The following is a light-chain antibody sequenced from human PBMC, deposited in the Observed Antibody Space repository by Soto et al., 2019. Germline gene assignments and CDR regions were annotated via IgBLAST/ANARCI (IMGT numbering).Light chain of an antibody. Sequence: DIQMTQSPSSVSASVGDRVTITCRASQGISSWLAWYQQKPGKAPKLLIYDASSLESGVPSRFSGSGSGTEFTLTISSLQPDDVAVYYCQHYNSYSSMFGQGTKVDNK. V-gene: IGKV1-5*01. CDR2: DAS. CDR1: QGISSW. J-gene: IGKJ1*01. CDR3: QHYNSYSSM.